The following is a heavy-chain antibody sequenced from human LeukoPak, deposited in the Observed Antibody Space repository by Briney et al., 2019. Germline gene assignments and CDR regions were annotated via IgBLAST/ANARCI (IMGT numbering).Heavy chain of an antibody. Sequence: SETLSLTCSVSGGSISSSNYYWGWIRQPPGKGLEWLASIFNGGSTFYNPSLESRLTISADTSENQFSLRLTSVTAADTAVYYCATIRADYQPFDYWGQGTLVTVSS. CDR1: GGSISSSNYY. CDR3: ATIRADYQPFDY. V-gene: IGHV4-39*01. D-gene: IGHD4-17*01. CDR2: IFNGGST. J-gene: IGHJ4*02.